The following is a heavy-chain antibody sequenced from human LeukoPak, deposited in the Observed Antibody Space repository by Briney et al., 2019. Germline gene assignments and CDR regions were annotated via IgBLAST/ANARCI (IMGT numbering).Heavy chain of an antibody. Sequence: SETLSLTCAVYGGSFSGYYWSWIRQPPGKGLEWIGRIYTSGSTNYNPSLKSRVTMSVDTSKNQFSLKLSSVTAADTAVYYCARELWFGESHGYFDYWGQGTLVTVSS. CDR3: ARELWFGESHGYFDY. D-gene: IGHD3-10*01. CDR1: GGSFSGYY. CDR2: IYTSGST. V-gene: IGHV4-59*10. J-gene: IGHJ4*02.